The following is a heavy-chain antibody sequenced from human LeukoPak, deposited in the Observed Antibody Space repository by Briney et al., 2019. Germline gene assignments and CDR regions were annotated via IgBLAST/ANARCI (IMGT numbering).Heavy chain of an antibody. CDR1: GGSFSGYY. CDR2: INHSGST. Sequence: SGTLSLTCAVYGGSFSGYYWSWIRQPPGKGLEWIGEINHSGSTNYNPSLKSRVTISVDTSKNQFSLKLSSVTAADTAVYYCARGRYSSSWYSRHYFDYWGQGTLVTVSS. CDR3: ARGRYSSSWYSRHYFDY. J-gene: IGHJ4*02. V-gene: IGHV4-34*01. D-gene: IGHD6-13*01.